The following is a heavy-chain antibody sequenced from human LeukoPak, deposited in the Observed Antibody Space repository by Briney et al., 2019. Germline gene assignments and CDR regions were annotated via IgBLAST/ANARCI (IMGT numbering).Heavy chain of an antibody. J-gene: IGHJ3*02. CDR3: AREGSFDSSGYNDALDI. D-gene: IGHD3-22*01. CDR2: IRSGGST. V-gene: IGHV3-53*01. Sequence: GGSLRLSCVVSGSMSRNYWMSWVRQAPGKGLEWVSVIRSGGSTSYADSVKGRFTISRDNSKNTLNLQMNSLRAEDTAVYYCAREGSFDSSGYNDALDIWGQGTMVTVSA. CDR1: GSMSRNYW.